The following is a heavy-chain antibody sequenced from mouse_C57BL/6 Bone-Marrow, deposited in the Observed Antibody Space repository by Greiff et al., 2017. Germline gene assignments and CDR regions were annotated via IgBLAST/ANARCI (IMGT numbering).Heavy chain of an antibody. Sequence: EVQGVESGGGLVQPGGSLKLSCAASGFTFSDYYMYWVRQTPEKRLEWVAYISNGGGSTYYPATVKGRFTISRDNAKNTLYLQMSRLKSEDTARYDCARQSSGPGAMDYWGQGTSVTVSS. D-gene: IGHD3-2*02. J-gene: IGHJ4*01. CDR2: ISNGGGST. CDR3: ARQSSGPGAMDY. CDR1: GFTFSDYY. V-gene: IGHV5-12*01.